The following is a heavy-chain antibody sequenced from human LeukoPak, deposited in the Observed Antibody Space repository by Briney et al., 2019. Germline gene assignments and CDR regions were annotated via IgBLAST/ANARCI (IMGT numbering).Heavy chain of an antibody. D-gene: IGHD3-22*01. J-gene: IGHJ4*02. Sequence: NTGGSLRLSCAASGFTFSDYYMSWIRRAPGKGLEWFSYISSSGSTIYYADSVKGRFTISRDNAKNSLYLQMNSLRAEDTAVYYCARARLDSSGYYYLDYWGQGTLVTVSS. CDR3: ARARLDSSGYYYLDY. CDR2: ISSSGSTI. V-gene: IGHV3-11*01. CDR1: GFTFSDYY.